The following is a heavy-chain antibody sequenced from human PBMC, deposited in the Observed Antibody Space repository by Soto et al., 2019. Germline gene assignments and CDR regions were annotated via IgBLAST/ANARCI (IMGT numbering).Heavy chain of an antibody. D-gene: IGHD3-10*01. CDR3: ARGGQEPLTHYFIDY. V-gene: IGHV3-72*01. Sequence: EVQLVESGGGLVQPGGSLRVSCVVSGFTLSDYYMDWVRQAPGKGLEWIGRTRSKPKGYSTEYAASVKGRFTISRDDSRKSLFLQMNSLETDDTAVYYCARGGQEPLTHYFIDYWGQGTLVTVSS. J-gene: IGHJ4*02. CDR2: TRSKPKGYST. CDR1: GFTLSDYY.